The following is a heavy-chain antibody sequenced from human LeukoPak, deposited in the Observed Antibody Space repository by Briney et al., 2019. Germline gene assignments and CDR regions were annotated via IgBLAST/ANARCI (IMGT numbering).Heavy chain of an antibody. CDR2: IDPNSGAT. CDR3: ASDSGHSYGDIDF. J-gene: IGHJ4*02. Sequence: EASVKVSCTASGDTFTSHYLHWVRQAPGQGLEWMGRIDPNSGATNYAPKFQDRVTMTRDTPIVTAYMELNRLRSDDTAVYYCASDSGHSYGDIDFWGQGTRVTVSS. CDR1: GDTFTSHY. V-gene: IGHV1-2*06. D-gene: IGHD5-18*01.